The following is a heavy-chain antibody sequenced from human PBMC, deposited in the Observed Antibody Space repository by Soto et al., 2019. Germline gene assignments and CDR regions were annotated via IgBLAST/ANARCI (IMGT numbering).Heavy chain of an antibody. CDR2: IFSSGTT. Sequence: PSETLSVTCTVSGDSIGSGNKYWSWIRHAPGKGLEWIGYIFSSGTTYYNPSLKSRLTMSLDTSQNQFSLKLNSVTAADTAVYFCARVPSPFDFYYAMDVWGQGTTVTVSS. J-gene: IGHJ6*02. D-gene: IGHD3-16*01. V-gene: IGHV4-30-4*02. CDR1: GDSIGSGNKY. CDR3: ARVPSPFDFYYAMDV.